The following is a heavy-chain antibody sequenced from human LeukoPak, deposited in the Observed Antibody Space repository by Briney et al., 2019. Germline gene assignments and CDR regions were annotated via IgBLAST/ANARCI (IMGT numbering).Heavy chain of an antibody. CDR2: IRYDGSNK. CDR3: AKERGPRDAFDI. Sequence: GGSLRLSWAASGFTFSSYGMHWVRQAPGKGLEWVAFIRYDGSNKYYADSVKGRFTISRDNSKNTLYLQMNSLRAEDTAVYYCAKERGPRDAFDIWGQGTMVTVSS. CDR1: GFTFSSYG. V-gene: IGHV3-30*02. J-gene: IGHJ3*02.